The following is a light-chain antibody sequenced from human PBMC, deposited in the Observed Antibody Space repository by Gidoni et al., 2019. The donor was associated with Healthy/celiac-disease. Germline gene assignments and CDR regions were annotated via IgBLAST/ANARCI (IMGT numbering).Light chain of an antibody. CDR2: DAS. J-gene: IGKJ1*01. V-gene: IGKV1-39*01. CDR3: QQSYSTPSWT. Sequence: DIQMTQSPSFLSASVGDRVTITCRSSQSISSYLNWYQEKPGKSPKLLIYDASSLQSGSPSRFSGSGSGTDVTLTISNLQPEDFANYYCQQSYSTPSWTFGEGTKVEIK. CDR1: QSISSY.